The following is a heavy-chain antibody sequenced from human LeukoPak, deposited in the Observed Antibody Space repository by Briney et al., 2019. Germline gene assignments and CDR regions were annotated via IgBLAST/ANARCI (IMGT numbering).Heavy chain of an antibody. Sequence: GGSLRLSCAASGFTFSTYEMNWVRQAPGKGLEWISYVSSSGVTIYYADSVKGRFTISRDNAKNTLYLQMNSLRAEDTAVYYCARALDDSSGYYPFDYWGQGTLVTVSS. CDR3: ARALDDSSGYYPFDY. V-gene: IGHV3-48*03. CDR2: VSSSGVTI. CDR1: GFTFSTYE. J-gene: IGHJ4*02. D-gene: IGHD3-22*01.